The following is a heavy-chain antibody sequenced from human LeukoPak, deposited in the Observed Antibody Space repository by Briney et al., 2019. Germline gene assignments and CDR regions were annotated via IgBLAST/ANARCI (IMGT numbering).Heavy chain of an antibody. D-gene: IGHD7-27*01. CDR2: SSSSGSHI. V-gene: IGHV3-48*03. J-gene: IGHJ4*02. Sequence: PPGGSMSPSCAASGFTFSNYDMNWVRQAPGKGLEWVSYSSSSGSHIFYAGSVKGRFTIFKDTTKNLMYLQMNSLRAEDTALYYWARDQLGYWGQGTLVTVSS. CDR3: ARDQLGY. CDR1: GFTFSNYD.